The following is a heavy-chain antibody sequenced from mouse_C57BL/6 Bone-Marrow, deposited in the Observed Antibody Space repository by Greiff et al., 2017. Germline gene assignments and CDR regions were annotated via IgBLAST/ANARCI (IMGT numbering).Heavy chain of an antibody. J-gene: IGHJ2*01. V-gene: IGHV1-81*01. CDR2: IYPRSGNT. CDR1: GYTFTSYG. D-gene: IGHD2-2*01. Sequence: QVQLQQSGAELARPGASVKLSCKASGYTFTSYGISWVKQRTGQGLEWIGEIYPRSGNTYYNEKFKGKATLTADKSSSTAYMVLRSLTSEDSAVYFYASGSLLWLRRGRDYWGQGTTLTVSS. CDR3: ASGSLLWLRRGRDY.